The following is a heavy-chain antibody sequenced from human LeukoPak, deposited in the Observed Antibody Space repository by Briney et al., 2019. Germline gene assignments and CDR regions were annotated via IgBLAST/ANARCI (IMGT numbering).Heavy chain of an antibody. V-gene: IGHV1-2*02. CDR2: ISPDNGDT. CDR1: GYTFTGYY. Sequence: ASVKVSCKTSGYTFTGYYIHWVRQAPGRGLEWMGWISPDNGDTNYAQKFQGRVTMTRDTSISTAYMELSRLKYDDTAVYYCSRRMAVAATFDYWGQGTLVTVSS. D-gene: IGHD6-19*01. CDR3: SRRMAVAATFDY. J-gene: IGHJ4*02.